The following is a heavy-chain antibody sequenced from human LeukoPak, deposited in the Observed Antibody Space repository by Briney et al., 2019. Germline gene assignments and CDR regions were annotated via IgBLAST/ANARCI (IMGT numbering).Heavy chain of an antibody. CDR1: GGSISSSSYY. J-gene: IGHJ4*02. V-gene: IGHV4-39*07. CDR2: IYYSGST. Sequence: PSETLSLTCTVSGGSISSSSYYWGWIRQPPGKGLEWIGSIYYSGSTYYNPSLKSRVTISVDTSKNQFSLKLSSVTAADTAVYYCARDFSSSWHYLSPFGYWGQGTLVTVSS. CDR3: ARDFSSSWHYLSPFGY. D-gene: IGHD6-13*01.